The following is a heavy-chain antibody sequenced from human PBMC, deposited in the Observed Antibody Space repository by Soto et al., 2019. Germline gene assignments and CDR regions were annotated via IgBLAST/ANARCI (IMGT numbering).Heavy chain of an antibody. D-gene: IGHD1-26*01. J-gene: IGHJ4*02. Sequence: PSETLSLTCTVSGGSIISDDYYWSWIRQPPGKGLEWIGYIYYSGRTAYNPSLNSRIIISIDTSKNQFSLDLRSVSATDTAVYYCARELSHSPVYFVWGQGTLVTVSS. V-gene: IGHV4-30-4*01. CDR2: IYYSGRT. CDR3: ARELSHSPVYFV. CDR1: GGSIISDDYY.